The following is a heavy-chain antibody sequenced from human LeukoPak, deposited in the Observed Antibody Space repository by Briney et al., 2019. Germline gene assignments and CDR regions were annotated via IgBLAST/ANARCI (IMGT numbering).Heavy chain of an antibody. CDR2: IIPILGIA. Sequence: GASVKVSCKASGGTFSSYAISWVRQAPGQGLEWMGRIIPILGIANYAQKFQGRVTITADKSTSTAYMELSSLRSEDTAVYYCARQRGYNYGYDDYWGQGTLVTVSS. D-gene: IGHD5-18*01. CDR1: GGTFSSYA. CDR3: ARQRGYNYGYDDY. J-gene: IGHJ4*02. V-gene: IGHV1-69*04.